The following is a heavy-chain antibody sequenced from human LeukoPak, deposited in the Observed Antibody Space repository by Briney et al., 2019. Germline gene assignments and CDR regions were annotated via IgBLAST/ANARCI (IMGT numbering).Heavy chain of an antibody. D-gene: IGHD6-19*01. CDR3: ARDRQWLVGYTPGSS. Sequence: PGGSLRLSCAASGFTFSSYWMHWVRQAPGRGLVWVSRINADGSTTNYADSVKGRFTISRDNAKNTLYLQMNSLRAEDTAVYYCARDRQWLVGYTPGSSWGQGTLVTVSS. J-gene: IGHJ5*02. V-gene: IGHV3-74*01. CDR2: INADGSTT. CDR1: GFTFSSYW.